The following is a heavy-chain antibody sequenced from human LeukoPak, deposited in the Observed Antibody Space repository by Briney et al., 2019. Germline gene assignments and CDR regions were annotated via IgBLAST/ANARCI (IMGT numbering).Heavy chain of an antibody. J-gene: IGHJ5*02. CDR1: GGSISSGGYY. Sequence: PSQTLSLTCTVSGGSISSGGYYWSWIRQHPGKGLEWIGYIYYSGSTYYNPSLKSRVTISVDTSKNQFSLKLSSVTAADTAVYYYASVSIAAAGENWFDPWGQGTLVTVSS. D-gene: IGHD6-13*01. V-gene: IGHV4-31*03. CDR3: ASVSIAAAGENWFDP. CDR2: IYYSGST.